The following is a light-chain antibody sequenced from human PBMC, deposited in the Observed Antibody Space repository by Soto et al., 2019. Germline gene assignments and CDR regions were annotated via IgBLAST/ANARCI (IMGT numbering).Light chain of an antibody. CDR2: AAS. V-gene: IGKV1-39*01. Sequence: DIQMTQSPSSLSASVGDRVTITCRASKSISSYLNWYQQKPGKAPKLLIYAASSLQSGVPSRFSGSGSGTDFTLTISSLQPEDFVTYYCQQSYSTPRAFGQGTKVEIK. J-gene: IGKJ1*01. CDR3: QQSYSTPRA. CDR1: KSISSY.